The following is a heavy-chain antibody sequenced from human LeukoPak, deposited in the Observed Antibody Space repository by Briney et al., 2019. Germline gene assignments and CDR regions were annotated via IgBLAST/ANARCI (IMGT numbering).Heavy chain of an antibody. CDR3: ARSYASSGLDH. V-gene: IGHV4-38-2*02. CDR1: GYSITSIYY. D-gene: IGHD3-16*01. CDR2: IHHSGDT. J-gene: IGHJ4*02. Sequence: SETLSLTCTVSGYSITSIYYWGWIRQSPGKGLEWIGSIHHSGDTAYNPSLKSRVTISVDTSKSQFSLKLSSVTAADTAVYYCARSYASSGLDHWGQGTLVTVSS.